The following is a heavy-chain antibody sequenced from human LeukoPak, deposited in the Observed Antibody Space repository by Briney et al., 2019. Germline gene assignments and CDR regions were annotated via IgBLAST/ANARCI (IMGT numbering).Heavy chain of an antibody. D-gene: IGHD6-13*01. CDR1: GYTFTSYD. Sequence: ASVKVSCKASGYTFTSYDINWVRQATGQGLEWMGWMNPNSGNTGYAQKFQGRVTMTRNTSISTAYMEPSSLRSEDTAVYYCAREVSWSSSWPVSYYYYGMDVWGQGTTVTVSS. CDR3: AREVSWSSSWPVSYYYYGMDV. CDR2: MNPNSGNT. V-gene: IGHV1-8*01. J-gene: IGHJ6*02.